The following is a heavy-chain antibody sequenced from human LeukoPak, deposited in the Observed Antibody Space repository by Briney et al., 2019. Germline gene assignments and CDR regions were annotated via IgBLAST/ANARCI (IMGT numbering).Heavy chain of an antibody. J-gene: IGHJ3*02. CDR1: GGSISSGSYY. CDR2: IYTSGST. Sequence: SQTLSLTCTVSGGSISSGSYYWSWIRQPAGEGLEWIGRIYTSGSTNYNPSLKSRVTISVDTSKNQFSLKLSSVTAADTAVYYCARADHGYEDIWGQGTMVTVSS. V-gene: IGHV4-61*02. D-gene: IGHD4-17*01. CDR3: ARADHGYEDI.